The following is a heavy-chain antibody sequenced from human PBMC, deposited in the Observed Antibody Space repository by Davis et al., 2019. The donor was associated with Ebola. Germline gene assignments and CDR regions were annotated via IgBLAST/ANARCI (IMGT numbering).Heavy chain of an antibody. D-gene: IGHD6-19*01. CDR1: RESFSGDY. V-gene: IGHV4-34*01. J-gene: IGHJ4*02. CDR3: AGCRGQWMED. CDR2: INHSGIT. Sequence: PSETLSLTCAVYRESFSGDYWAWNRQSPGKGMEWIGEINHSGITYYNPSLNGRVTISLDTSKRQVSLTLNSVTAADSALYYCAGCRGQWMEDWGQGTRVTVSS.